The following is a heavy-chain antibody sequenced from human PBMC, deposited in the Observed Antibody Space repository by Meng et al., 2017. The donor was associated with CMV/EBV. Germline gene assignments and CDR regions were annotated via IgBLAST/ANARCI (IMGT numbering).Heavy chain of an antibody. Sequence: GESLKISCAASGFTFSSYSMNWVRQAPGKGLEWVSSISSSSSYIYYADSVKGRFTISRDNAKNSLYLQMNSLRAEDTAVYYCARDEGFASAFDIWGQGTMVTVSS. CDR2: ISSSSSYI. J-gene: IGHJ3*02. CDR3: ARDEGFASAFDI. CDR1: GFTFSSYS. V-gene: IGHV3-21*04.